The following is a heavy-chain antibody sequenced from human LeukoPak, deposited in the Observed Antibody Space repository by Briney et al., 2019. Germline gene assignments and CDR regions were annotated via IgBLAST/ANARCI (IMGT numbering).Heavy chain of an antibody. V-gene: IGHV4-61*01. J-gene: IGHJ4*02. CDR3: ARGSYYDY. Sequence: SETLSLTCTVSGGSVSSGSYSWSWIRQSPGKGLEWIGYIYYSGSTNYNPSLKSRVTISVDTSKNQFSLKLSSVTAADTAVYYCARGSYYDYWGQGTLVTVSS. CDR2: IYYSGST. CDR1: GGSVSSGSYS. D-gene: IGHD1-26*01.